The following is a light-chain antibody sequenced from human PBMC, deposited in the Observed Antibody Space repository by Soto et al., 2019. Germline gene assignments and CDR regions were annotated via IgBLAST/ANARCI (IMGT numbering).Light chain of an antibody. CDR1: QSISSW. CDR3: QQYNNWT. CDR2: DAS. J-gene: IGKJ1*01. Sequence: DIQMTHSPSTLSASVRDRVTITCRASQSISSWLAWYQQKPGKAPKLLIYDASSLESGVPSRFSGSGSGTEFTLTISSLQPDDFATYYCQQYNNWTFGQGT. V-gene: IGKV1-5*01.